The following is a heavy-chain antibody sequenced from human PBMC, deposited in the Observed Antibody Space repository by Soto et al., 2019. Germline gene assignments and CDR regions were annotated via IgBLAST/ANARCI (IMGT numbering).Heavy chain of an antibody. CDR3: AMGHEFGGSSDGIDV. V-gene: IGHV1-69*15. CDR2: ILPFFGTA. D-gene: IGHD2-15*01. J-gene: IGHJ3*01. Sequence: QVQLVQSGAEVKKPGSSVKVSCKASGGSFRREAINWVRQAPGQGPEWMGNILPFFGTADYAPKFQGRVTLTADASRRTVYLEMSSLRFEVTAVYYSAMGHEFGGSSDGIDVWGQGTMVIVSS. CDR1: GGSFRREA.